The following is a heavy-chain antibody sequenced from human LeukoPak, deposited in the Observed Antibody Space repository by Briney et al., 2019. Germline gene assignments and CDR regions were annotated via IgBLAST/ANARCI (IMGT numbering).Heavy chain of an antibody. J-gene: IGHJ1*01. V-gene: IGHV3-23*01. Sequence: GGSLRLSCTVSGFSINTFEMNWVRQAPGKGLEWVSVISNSGYSTYYADSVKGRFTISRDNSKNTLYLQMNSLRAEDTAVYYCAKDSSVAGTAEYLQYWGQGTLVTVSS. CDR1: GFSINTFE. CDR3: AKDSSVAGTAEYLQY. CDR2: ISNSGYST. D-gene: IGHD6-19*01.